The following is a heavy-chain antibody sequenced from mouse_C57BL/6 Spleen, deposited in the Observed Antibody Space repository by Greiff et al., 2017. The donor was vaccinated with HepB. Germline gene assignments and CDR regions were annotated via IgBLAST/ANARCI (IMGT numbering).Heavy chain of an antibody. CDR2: IDPSDSYT. CDR1: GYTFTSYW. CDR3: ARKREFYYYGFDY. Sequence: QVQLQQPGAELVMPGASVKLSCKASGYTFTSYWMHWVKQRPGQGLEWIGEIDPSDSYTNYNQKFKGKSTLTVDKSSSTAYMQLSSLTSEDSAVYYCARKREFYYYGFDYWGQGTTLTVSS. V-gene: IGHV1-69*01. D-gene: IGHD1-1*01. J-gene: IGHJ2*01.